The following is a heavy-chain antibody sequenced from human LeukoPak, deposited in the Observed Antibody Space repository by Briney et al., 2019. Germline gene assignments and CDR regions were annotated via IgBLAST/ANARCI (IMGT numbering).Heavy chain of an antibody. CDR1: GFPFSSYW. V-gene: IGHV3-7*01. J-gene: IGHJ4*02. CDR2: IKQDGSDR. D-gene: IGHD1-1*01. Sequence: GGSLRLSCAASGFPFSSYWMSWVRQAPGKGLEWVANIKQDGSDRYYVDSVKGRFTISRDNAKNSLYLQLNSLRADDTAVYYCARLTGTTGFDYWGQGTLVTVSS. CDR3: ARLTGTTGFDY.